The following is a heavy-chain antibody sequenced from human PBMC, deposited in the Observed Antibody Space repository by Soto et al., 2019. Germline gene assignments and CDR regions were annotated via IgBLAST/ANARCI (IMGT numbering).Heavy chain of an antibody. CDR1: GYTFTSYG. CDR3: ARDCSGGSCYTGSGLFDY. D-gene: IGHD2-15*01. Sequence: ASVKVSCKASGYTFTSYGISWVRQAPGQGLKWMGWISAYNGNTNYAQKLQGRVTMTTDTSTSTAYMELRSLRSGDTAVYYCARDCSGGSCYTGSGLFDYWGQGTLVTVSS. J-gene: IGHJ4*02. V-gene: IGHV1-18*04. CDR2: ISAYNGNT.